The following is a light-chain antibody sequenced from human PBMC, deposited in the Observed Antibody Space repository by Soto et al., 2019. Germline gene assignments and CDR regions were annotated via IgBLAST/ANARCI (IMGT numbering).Light chain of an antibody. CDR2: DVN. V-gene: IGLV2-14*01. CDR1: SNDVGSYNY. CDR3: SSYTSSSTPYV. Sequence: QSALTQPASVSGSPGQSITISCTGTSNDVGSYNYVSWYQQRPGKAPKLMIYDVNNRPSGVSNRFSGSKSGNTASLTISGLQAEDEADYYCSSYTSSSTPYVFGTGTKLTVL. J-gene: IGLJ1*01.